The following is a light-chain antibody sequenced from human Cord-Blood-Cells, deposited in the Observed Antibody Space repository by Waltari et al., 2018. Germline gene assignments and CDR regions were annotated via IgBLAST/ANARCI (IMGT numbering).Light chain of an antibody. CDR2: WAS. J-gene: IGKJ1*01. CDR1: QSVLYSTYNKNY. Sequence: DIVMNQSPDSLAVSLGGRATINCKSSQSVLYSTYNKNYLAWYQQKPGQPPKLLIYWASTREAGVPDRFSGSGCGKDFTLTSSIVQAEVVAVYYCQQCYSTPWTFGQGTKVEIK. V-gene: IGKV4-1*01. CDR3: QQCYSTPWT.